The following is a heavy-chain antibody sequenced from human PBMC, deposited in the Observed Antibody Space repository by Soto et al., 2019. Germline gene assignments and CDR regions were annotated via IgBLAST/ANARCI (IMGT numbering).Heavy chain of an antibody. J-gene: IGHJ5*02. Sequence: ASVKVSCKASGYTFTGFYLHWVRRAPGQGLEWMGCINPNNGDTNYAHGFQGRVIMTRDTSITTAYMEVSRLRSDETAVYYCARIRTYYYSSGSLNXWGQGTQVTVSX. D-gene: IGHD3-22*01. CDR3: ARIRTYYYSSGSLNX. V-gene: IGHV1-2*07. CDR2: INPNNGDT. CDR1: GYTFTGFY.